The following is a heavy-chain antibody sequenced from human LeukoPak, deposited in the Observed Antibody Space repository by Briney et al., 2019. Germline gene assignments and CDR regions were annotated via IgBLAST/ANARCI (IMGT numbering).Heavy chain of an antibody. CDR3: ARQVGGSYYFDY. CDR1: GYTFIGYY. V-gene: IGHV1-2*02. Sequence: ASVKVSCKASGYTFIGYYIHWVRQAPGQGLEWMGWINPNSGGTNFAQKFQGRVTMTRDTSISTAYMELSRLRSDDTAVYYCARQVGGSYYFDYWGQGTLVTVSS. J-gene: IGHJ4*02. CDR2: INPNSGGT. D-gene: IGHD1-26*01.